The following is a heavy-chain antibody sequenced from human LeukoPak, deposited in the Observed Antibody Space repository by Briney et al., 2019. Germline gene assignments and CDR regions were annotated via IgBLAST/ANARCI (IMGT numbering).Heavy chain of an antibody. CDR2: LSYDGYNK. J-gene: IGHJ3*02. CDR3: ARDVTTFLLPNAYAFDI. V-gene: IGHV3-30*14. D-gene: IGHD2/OR15-2a*01. CDR1: GLTFNRYA. Sequence: PGGSLRLSCAASGLTFNRYAMHWVRQAPGKGLEWVASLSYDGYNKQYADSVKGRFTISRDISENTLYLQMNSLRADDTALYYCARDVTTFLLPNAYAFDIWGQGTMVTVSS.